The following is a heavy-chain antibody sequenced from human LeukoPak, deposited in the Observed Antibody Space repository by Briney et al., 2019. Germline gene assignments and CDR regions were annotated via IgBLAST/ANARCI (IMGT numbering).Heavy chain of an antibody. CDR2: IDPSGGST. D-gene: IGHD2-15*01. J-gene: IGHJ4*02. Sequence: ASVKVSCKAPGYTFTSYYIVWVRQAPGQGLEWMGRIDPSGGSTSYAQKFQGRVTMTRGTSTSTVYMDLSSLISEDTAVYYCARNSGSGFDYWGQGTLVTVSS. CDR3: ARNSGSGFDY. CDR1: GYTFTSYY. V-gene: IGHV1-46*01.